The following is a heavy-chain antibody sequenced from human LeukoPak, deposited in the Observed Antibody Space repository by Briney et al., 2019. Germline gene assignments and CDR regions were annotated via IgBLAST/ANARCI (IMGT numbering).Heavy chain of an antibody. CDR3: TTGAGDRGTFDAFDI. Sequence: GGSLRLSCAASGFTVSSNEMSWVRQAPGKGLEWVSSISGGSTYYADSRKGRFTISRDDSKNTLYLQMNSLKTEDTAVYYCTTGAGDRGTFDAFDIWGQGTMVTVSS. CDR1: GFTVSSNE. V-gene: IGHV3-38-3*01. J-gene: IGHJ3*02. CDR2: ISGGST. D-gene: IGHD1-14*01.